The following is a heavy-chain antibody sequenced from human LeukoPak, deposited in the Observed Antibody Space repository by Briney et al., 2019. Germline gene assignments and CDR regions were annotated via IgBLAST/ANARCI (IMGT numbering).Heavy chain of an antibody. CDR2: MYITGST. Sequence: GGSLRLSCAASGFSVSNNYMSWVRLSPGKGLEWVSAMYITGSTHYADSVKGRFTISRDNSKNALSLQMDSLRVEDTAVYYCAAAYCGGDCYSDNHYYFMDLWGKGTTVTVSS. CDR3: AAAYCGGDCYSDNHYYFMDL. J-gene: IGHJ6*03. V-gene: IGHV3-53*01. D-gene: IGHD2-21*02. CDR1: GFSVSNNY.